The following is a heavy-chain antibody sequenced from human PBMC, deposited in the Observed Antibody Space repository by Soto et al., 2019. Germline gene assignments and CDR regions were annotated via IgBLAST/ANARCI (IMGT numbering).Heavy chain of an antibody. D-gene: IGHD3-22*01. J-gene: IGHJ6*02. Sequence: ASVKVSCKASGYTFTGYYMHWVRQAPEQGLEWMGWINPNSGGTNYAQKFQGRVTMTRDTSISTAYMELSRLRSDDTAVYYCARDLSPPPSTHDSSGYGMDVWGQGTTVTVSS. CDR1: GYTFTGYY. CDR3: ARDLSPPPSTHDSSGYGMDV. V-gene: IGHV1-2*02. CDR2: INPNSGGT.